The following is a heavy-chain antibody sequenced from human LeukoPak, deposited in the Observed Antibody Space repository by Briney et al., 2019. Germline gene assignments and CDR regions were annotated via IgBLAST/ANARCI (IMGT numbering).Heavy chain of an antibody. CDR3: ARVPYYYGSGSYYKLLDY. D-gene: IGHD3-10*01. V-gene: IGHV4-34*01. J-gene: IGHJ4*02. CDR2: INHSGST. CDR1: GGSFSGYY. Sequence: SETLSLTCAVYGGSFSGYYWSWIRQPPGKGLEWIGEINHSGSTNYNPSLKSRVTISVDTSKNQFSLKLSSVTAADTAVYYCARVPYYYGSGSYYKLLDYWGQGTLVTVSS.